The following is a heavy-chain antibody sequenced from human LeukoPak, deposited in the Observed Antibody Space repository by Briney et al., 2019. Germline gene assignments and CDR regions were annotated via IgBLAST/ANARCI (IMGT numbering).Heavy chain of an antibody. D-gene: IGHD6-6*01. CDR2: IYYSGST. Sequence: MPSETLSLTCTVSGGSISSSSYYWGWIHQPPGKGLEWIGSIYYSGSTYYNPSLKSRVTISVDTSKNQFSLKLSSVTAADTAVYYCPIAARPNWFDPWGQGTLVTVSS. CDR1: GGSISSSSYY. V-gene: IGHV4-39*01. J-gene: IGHJ5*02. CDR3: PIAARPNWFDP.